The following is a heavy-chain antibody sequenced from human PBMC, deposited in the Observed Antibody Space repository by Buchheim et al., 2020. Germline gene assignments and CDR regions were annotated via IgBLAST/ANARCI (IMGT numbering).Heavy chain of an antibody. V-gene: IGHV3-30*02. CDR3: AKGKGSFDN. CDR1: GFIFSSYG. J-gene: IGHJ4*02. D-gene: IGHD3-10*01. Sequence: QVQLVESGGGVVQPGKSLRLSCAASGFIFSSYGMHWVRQAPGKGLEWVAFIRFDGSKTDYGDSVKGRFTISRDNSENILYMQMNSLRSENTAVYYCAKGKGSFDNWGLGTLVTVSS. CDR2: IRFDGSKT.